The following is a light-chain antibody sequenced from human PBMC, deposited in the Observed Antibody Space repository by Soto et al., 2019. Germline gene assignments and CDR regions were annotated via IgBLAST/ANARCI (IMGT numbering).Light chain of an antibody. J-gene: IGKJ3*01. V-gene: IGKV3-11*01. CDR3: QQRSNWPPGIT. Sequence: EFVLTQSPATLSLSPGERATLSCRASQSVSSYLAWYQQKPGQAPRLLIYDASNRATGIPARFSGSGSGTVFTLTISSLEPEDFAVYYCQQRSNWPPGITFGPGTKVDIK. CDR2: DAS. CDR1: QSVSSY.